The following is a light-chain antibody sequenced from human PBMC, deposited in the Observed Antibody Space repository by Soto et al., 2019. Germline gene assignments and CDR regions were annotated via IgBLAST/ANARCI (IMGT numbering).Light chain of an antibody. CDR1: QSINSW. V-gene: IGKV1-5*03. Sequence: DIQMTQSPSTLSASVGDRVTITCRASQSINSWLAWYQQKPGKAPKLLIHRASSLQSGVPSRFSGSGSGTDFTLTISSLQPDDFAAYYCQQYEAYPITFGQGTRLEIK. CDR2: RAS. CDR3: QQYEAYPIT. J-gene: IGKJ5*01.